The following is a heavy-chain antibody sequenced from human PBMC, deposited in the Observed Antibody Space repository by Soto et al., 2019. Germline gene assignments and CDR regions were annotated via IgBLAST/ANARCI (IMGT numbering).Heavy chain of an antibody. CDR2: IYHTGST. Sequence: SETLSLTCTVSGGSMSRGDYYWCWIRQPPGKGLEWIGFIYHTGSTYYSPSLKSRVAISVDTSKNQFSLKLSSVTAADTAVYYCARAFGSADPDSRCDYLKDLFDIWSRGTMVT. J-gene: IGHJ3*02. CDR1: GGSMSRGDYY. V-gene: IGHV4-30-4*01. CDR3: ARAFGSADPDSRCDYLKDLFDI. D-gene: IGHD4-17*01.